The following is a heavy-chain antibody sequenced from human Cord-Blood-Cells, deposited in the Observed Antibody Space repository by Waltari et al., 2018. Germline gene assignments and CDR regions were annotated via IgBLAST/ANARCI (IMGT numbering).Heavy chain of an antibody. CDR2: INQSGST. D-gene: IGHD2-15*01. CDR3: ARRGGGKVDY. Sequence: QVQLQQWGAGLLKPSETLSLTCAVYGGSFSGYYWSWIRQPPGKGLEWIGEINQSGSTNYNPSLKSRVTISVDTSKNQFSLKLSSVTAADTAVYYCARRGGGKVDYWGQGTLVTVSS. CDR1: GGSFSGYY. J-gene: IGHJ4*02. V-gene: IGHV4-34*01.